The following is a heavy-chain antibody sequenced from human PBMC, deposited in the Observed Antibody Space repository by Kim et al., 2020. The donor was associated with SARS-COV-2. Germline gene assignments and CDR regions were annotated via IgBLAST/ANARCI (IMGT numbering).Heavy chain of an antibody. CDR3: GKGFQGGEYSCSYPDH. CDR1: GFIFNDYA. V-gene: IGHV3-43*02. D-gene: IGHD6-6*01. Sequence: GGSLRLSCATSGFIFNDYAMNWIRQPPGKGLQLVSFLSGDGSTTSYADSVKGRFTISRDNTKNSLYFQMDSLTTDDTGFYYCGKGFQGGEYSCSYPDHWG. CDR2: LSGDGSTT. J-gene: IGHJ4*01.